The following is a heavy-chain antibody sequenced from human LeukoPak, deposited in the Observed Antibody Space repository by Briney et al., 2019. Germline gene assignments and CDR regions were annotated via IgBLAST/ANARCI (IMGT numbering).Heavy chain of an antibody. V-gene: IGHV4-38-2*02. D-gene: IGHD3-10*01. Sequence: PSETLSLTCTVSGYSISSGYYWGWIRQPPGKGLEWIGSIYHSGSTHYNPSLKSRVTISVDTSKNQLSLKLSSVTAADTAVYYCASGDGGYRSGREYYFDYWGRGTLVTVSS. CDR3: ASGDGGYRSGREYYFDY. J-gene: IGHJ4*02. CDR2: IYHSGST. CDR1: GYSISSGYY.